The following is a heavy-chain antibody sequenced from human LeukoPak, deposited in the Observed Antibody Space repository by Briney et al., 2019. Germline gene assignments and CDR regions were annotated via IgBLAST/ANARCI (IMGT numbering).Heavy chain of an antibody. Sequence: GGSLRLSCAASGFTFNSYAMSWVRQAPGKGLDWVSAICTTGGTTYNADSVKGRFTISRDNSENTLVLQMNSLRAEDMGVYYCAKEPREYCSSTSCPNSFDLWGQGTLVTVSS. J-gene: IGHJ5*02. CDR1: GFTFNSYA. CDR3: AKEPREYCSSTSCPNSFDL. D-gene: IGHD2-2*01. CDR2: ICTTGGTT. V-gene: IGHV3-23*01.